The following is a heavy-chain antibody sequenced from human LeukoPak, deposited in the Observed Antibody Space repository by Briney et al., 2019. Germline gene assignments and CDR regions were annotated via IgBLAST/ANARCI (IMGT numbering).Heavy chain of an antibody. CDR3: ANDSDY. CDR2: ISGSGDNT. J-gene: IGHJ4*02. Sequence: GGSLRLSCAASGFTFNNYAMTWVRQAPGKGLEWVSTISGSGDNTYYADSVKGRFTISRDNSKNTLYLQMNSLTAEDTAVYYCANDSDYWGQGTLVTVSS. V-gene: IGHV3-23*01. CDR1: GFTFNNYA.